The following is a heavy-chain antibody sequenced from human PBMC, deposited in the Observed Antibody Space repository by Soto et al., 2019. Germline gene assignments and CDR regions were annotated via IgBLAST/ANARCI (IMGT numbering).Heavy chain of an antibody. CDR2: RYTSGGT. Sequence: QVQLQESGPGLVKPSETLSLTCTVSDDSISNYYWGWIRQPAGEGLEWVGRRYTSGGTYYNPALQSRVTMSLDTSENQSSLKLTSVTAADTAVYYCARLRNWCFDLWGRGTLVTVSS. J-gene: IGHJ2*01. CDR1: DDSISNYY. V-gene: IGHV4-4*07. CDR3: ARLRNWCFDL.